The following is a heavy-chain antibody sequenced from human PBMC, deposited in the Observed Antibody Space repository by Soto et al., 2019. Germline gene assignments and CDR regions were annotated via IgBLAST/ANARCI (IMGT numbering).Heavy chain of an antibody. V-gene: IGHV3-11*06. J-gene: IGHJ5*02. Sequence: GGSLRLSCAAPGFTFSDYYMNWIRQAPGKGLEWVSSISSSGSYTNHADSVRGRFTISRDNAKNSVSLQMDSLRVDDTAVYYCARDRELITHHPLDPWGQGTLVTVSS. CDR2: ISSSGSYT. CDR1: GFTFSDYY. CDR3: ARDRELITHHPLDP. D-gene: IGHD3-10*01.